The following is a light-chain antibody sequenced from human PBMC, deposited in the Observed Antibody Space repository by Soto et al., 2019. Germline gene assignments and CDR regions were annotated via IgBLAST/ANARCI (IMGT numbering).Light chain of an antibody. CDR1: SSDVGSYNL. CDR2: EGS. CDR3: CSYAGSSTALVV. V-gene: IGLV2-23*01. J-gene: IGLJ2*01. Sequence: QSVLTQPASVSGSPGQSITISCTGTSSDVGSYNLVSWYQQHPGKAPKLMIYEGSRRPSGVYNRFSGSKSGNTASLTISGLQAEDEADYYCCSYAGSSTALVVFGGGTKLSVL.